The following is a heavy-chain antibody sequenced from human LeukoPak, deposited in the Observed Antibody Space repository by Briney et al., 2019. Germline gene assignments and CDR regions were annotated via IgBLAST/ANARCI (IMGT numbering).Heavy chain of an antibody. Sequence: GGSLRLSCAASGFTVSSNYMSWVRQPPGKGLEWVAVIYRGGSTYYADSGKGRFTISRDNFKNTLYLQMNSLRADDTAVYYCATGLVWGSSDYWGQGTLVIVSS. J-gene: IGHJ4*02. CDR3: ATGLVWGSSDY. CDR1: GFTVSSNY. V-gene: IGHV3-53*01. CDR2: IYRGGST. D-gene: IGHD3-16*01.